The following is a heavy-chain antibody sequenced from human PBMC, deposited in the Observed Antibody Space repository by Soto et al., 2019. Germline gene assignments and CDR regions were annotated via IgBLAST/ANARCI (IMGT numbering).Heavy chain of an antibody. D-gene: IGHD3-22*01. CDR2: INAGNGNT. V-gene: IGHV1-3*01. Sequence: ASVKVSCKASGYTFTSYAMHWVRQAPGQRLEWMGWINAGNGNTKYSQKFQGRVTITRDTSASTAYMELSSLRSEDTAVYYCARDPIDRXXYPGYYGMDVWGQGTTVXVS. CDR1: GYTFTSYA. J-gene: IGHJ6*02. CDR3: ARDPIDRXXYPGYYGMDV.